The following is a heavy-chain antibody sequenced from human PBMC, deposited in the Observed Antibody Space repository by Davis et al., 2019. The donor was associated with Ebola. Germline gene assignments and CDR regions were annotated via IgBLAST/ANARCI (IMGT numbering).Heavy chain of an antibody. V-gene: IGHV4-59*08. Sequence: SETLSLTCTVSGVSITPYYWSWIRQSPGKELEWIGYIYDTANTVYNPSLKSRVAISAGTSNHQLSLKLKSVTAADTAVYYCARHAFDGWHGSGFDVWGQGTAVTISS. J-gene: IGHJ3*01. D-gene: IGHD3-3*02. CDR2: IYDTANT. CDR3: ARHAFDGWHGSGFDV. CDR1: GVSITPYY.